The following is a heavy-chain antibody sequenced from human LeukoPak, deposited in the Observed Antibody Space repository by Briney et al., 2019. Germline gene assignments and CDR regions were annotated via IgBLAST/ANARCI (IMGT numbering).Heavy chain of an antibody. D-gene: IGHD2-21*01. CDR3: ARVVMKAFYYYYMDV. CDR1: GYTFSDYD. J-gene: IGHJ6*03. CDR2: MNPTSGDT. V-gene: IGHV1-8*01. Sequence: ASVKVSCKASGYTFSDYDVNWVRQTPGQGLEWMGWMNPTSGDTGYAQKFQGRVTMTRSMSRNTAYMELSRLRSEDTAVYFCARVVMKAFYYYYMDVWGKGTTIIISS.